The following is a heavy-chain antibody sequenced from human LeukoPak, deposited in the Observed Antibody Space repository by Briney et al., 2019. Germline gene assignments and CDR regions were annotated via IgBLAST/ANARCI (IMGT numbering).Heavy chain of an antibody. CDR3: AKDNMLTGYYSYFDY. CDR2: IYSGGRT. Sequence: GGSLRLSCAASGFTVSSNYMSWVRQAPGKGLEWVSVIYSGGRTYYADSVKGRFTISRDNSKNTLYLQMNSLRAEDTAVYYCAKDNMLTGYYSYFDYWGQGTLVTVSS. CDR1: GFTVSSNY. V-gene: IGHV3-66*01. D-gene: IGHD3-9*01. J-gene: IGHJ4*02.